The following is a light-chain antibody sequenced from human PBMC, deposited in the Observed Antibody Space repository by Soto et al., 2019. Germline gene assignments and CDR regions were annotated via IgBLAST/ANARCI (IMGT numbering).Light chain of an antibody. CDR2: AAS. J-gene: IGKJ2*01. V-gene: IGKV3-20*01. CDR3: QLYGGSHMFS. CDR1: ESISSSY. Sequence: EIVLTQSPGTLSLSPGEVATLSCRASESISSSYLAWYQQRPGQSPRLLIYAASSRAAGIPDRFSGSGSGADVTLTISRLEPADFAVYYCQLYGGSHMFSVGQGTKLQIK.